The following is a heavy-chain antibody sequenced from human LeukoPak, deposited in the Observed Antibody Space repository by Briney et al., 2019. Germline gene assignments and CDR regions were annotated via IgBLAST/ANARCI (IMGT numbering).Heavy chain of an antibody. V-gene: IGHV3-23*01. CDR3: ARDLEPRGGLAFDI. CDR2: ISGSGGST. Sequence: GGSLRPSCAASGFTISSYAMSWVRQAPGKGLEWVSAISGSGGSTYYADSVKGRFTISRDNSKNTLYLQMNSLRAEDTAVYYCARDLEPRGGLAFDIWGQGTMVTVSS. D-gene: IGHD6-25*01. CDR1: GFTISSYA. J-gene: IGHJ3*02.